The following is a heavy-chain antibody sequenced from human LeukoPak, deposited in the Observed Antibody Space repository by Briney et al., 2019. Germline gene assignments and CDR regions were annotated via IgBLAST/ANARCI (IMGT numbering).Heavy chain of an antibody. CDR2: IYYSGST. CDR1: GGSISSYY. Sequence: SETLSFTCTVSGGSISSYYWSWLRQPPGKGLEWIGYIYYSGSTNYNPSLKSRVTISVDTSKNQFSLKLSSVTAADTAVYYCARSSYYYAADAFDIWGQGTMVTVSS. V-gene: IGHV4-59*01. J-gene: IGHJ3*02. D-gene: IGHD3-10*01. CDR3: ARSSYYYAADAFDI.